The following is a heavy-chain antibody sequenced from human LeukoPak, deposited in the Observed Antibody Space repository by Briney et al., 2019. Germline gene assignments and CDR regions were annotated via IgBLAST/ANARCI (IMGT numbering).Heavy chain of an antibody. CDR1: GGSTSSYY. D-gene: IGHD2-15*01. V-gene: IGHV4-4*09. CDR2: IYTSGST. Sequence: SETLSLTCTVSGGSTSSYYWSWIRQPPGKGLEWIGYIYTSGSTNYNPSLKSRVTISVDTSKNQFSLKLSSVTAADTAVYYCARWGVARNRGVFDYWGQGTLVTVSS. CDR3: ARWGVARNRGVFDY. J-gene: IGHJ4*02.